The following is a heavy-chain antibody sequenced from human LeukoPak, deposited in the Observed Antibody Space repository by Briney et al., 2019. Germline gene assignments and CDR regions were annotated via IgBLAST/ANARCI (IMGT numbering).Heavy chain of an antibody. V-gene: IGHV3-21*01. CDR1: GFTFSSYS. CDR3: ARDRQQQLVTYYYYYMDV. CDR2: ISSSSSYI. J-gene: IGHJ6*03. D-gene: IGHD6-13*01. Sequence: GGSMRLSCAASGFTFSSYSMNWVRQAPGKGLEWVSSISSSSSYIYYADSVKGRFTISRDNAKNSLYLQMNSLRAEDTAVYYCARDRQQQLVTYYYYYMDVWGKGTTVTVSS.